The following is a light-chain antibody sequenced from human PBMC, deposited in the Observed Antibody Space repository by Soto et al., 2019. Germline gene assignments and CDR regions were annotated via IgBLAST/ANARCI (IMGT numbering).Light chain of an antibody. J-gene: IGKJ1*01. Sequence: PGDRATLSCRASQSFSSTFFAWYQQKPGQAPRLLIYGASSRATGIPDRFSGSGSGTDFTLTISRLEPEDFAVNYCQQYASSVTFGQGTKVEIK. CDR2: GAS. V-gene: IGKV3-20*01. CDR3: QQYASSVT. CDR1: QSFSSTF.